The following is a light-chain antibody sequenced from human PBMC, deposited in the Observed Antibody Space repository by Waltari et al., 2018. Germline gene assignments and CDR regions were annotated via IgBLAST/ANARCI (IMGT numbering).Light chain of an antibody. Sequence: DIQMTQSPSSLSASVGDRVTITCRASQSISTYLNWYQQKPGKAPKVLIYAASSLQSGVPSRFRGSGSGTDFTLTISSLQPEDFATYYCQQTYNTPVTFGQGTPLEI. CDR3: QQTYNTPVT. V-gene: IGKV1-39*01. CDR1: QSISTY. CDR2: AAS. J-gene: IGKJ5*01.